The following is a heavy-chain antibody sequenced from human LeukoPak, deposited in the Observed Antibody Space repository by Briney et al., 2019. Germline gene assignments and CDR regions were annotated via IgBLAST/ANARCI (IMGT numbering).Heavy chain of an antibody. V-gene: IGHV4-61*01. CDR2: IYYSGST. J-gene: IGHJ4*02. CDR1: GGSVSSANYY. Sequence: SETLSLTCSVSGGSVSSANYYWSWVRQPPGKGLEWIGYIYYSGSTTYNPSLKSRVTISVDTSKNQFSLKLTSVTAADTGVYYCVRHPRGGPYFDYWGQGTLVTVSS. CDR3: VRHPRGGPYFDY. D-gene: IGHD3-16*01.